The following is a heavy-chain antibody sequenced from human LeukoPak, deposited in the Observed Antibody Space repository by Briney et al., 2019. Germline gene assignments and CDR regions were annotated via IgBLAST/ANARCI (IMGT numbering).Heavy chain of an antibody. J-gene: IGHJ5*02. V-gene: IGHV3-9*01. CDR2: ISWNSGSI. D-gene: IGHD6-19*01. CDR1: GFTFDDYA. CDR3: AKDPQQWLTNNWFDP. Sequence: GGSLRLSCAASGFTFDDYAMHWVRQAPGKGLEWVSGISWNSGSIVYGDCVKGRFTISRDNAKNSLYLQMNSLRAEDTAVYYCAKDPQQWLTNNWFDPWGQGTLVTVSS.